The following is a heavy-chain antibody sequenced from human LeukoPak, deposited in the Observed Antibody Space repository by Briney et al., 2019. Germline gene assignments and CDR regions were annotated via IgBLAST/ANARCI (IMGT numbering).Heavy chain of an antibody. CDR3: ASQLLWFGEFRV. Sequence: PGGSLRLSCAASGFTFSSYAMSWVRQAPGKGLEWVSAISGSGSSTYYADSVKGRFTISRDNSKNTLYLQMNSLRAEDTAVYYCASQLLWFGEFRVWGQGTLVTVSS. CDR2: ISGSGSST. CDR1: GFTFSSYA. J-gene: IGHJ4*02. V-gene: IGHV3-23*01. D-gene: IGHD3-10*01.